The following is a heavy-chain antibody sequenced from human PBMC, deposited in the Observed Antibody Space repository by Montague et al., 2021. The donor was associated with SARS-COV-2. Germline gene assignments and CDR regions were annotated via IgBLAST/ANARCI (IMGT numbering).Heavy chain of an antibody. Sequence: ETLSLTCAVHGGSFSIYSWNWTRQPPGKGLEWIGEIHHGGSTNYNPSLKSRVTISADTSKNQFSLKLTSVAAADTAVYYCARLGDGVVPSPILGVGPYYSYYYMDVWGKGTTVTVSS. D-gene: IGHD3-10*01. CDR2: IHHGGST. V-gene: IGHV4-34*01. CDR3: ARLGDGVVPSPILGVGPYYSYYYMDV. CDR1: GGSFSIYS. J-gene: IGHJ6*03.